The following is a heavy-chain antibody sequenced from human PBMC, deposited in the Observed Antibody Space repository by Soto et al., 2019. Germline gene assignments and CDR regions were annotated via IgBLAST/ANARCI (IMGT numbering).Heavy chain of an antibody. CDR3: ARDRSIRTSSSWSKKKAPYYYYGMDV. CDR1: GGSISSGDYY. V-gene: IGHV4-30-4*01. D-gene: IGHD6-13*01. Sequence: SETLSLTCTVSGGSISSGDYYWSWIRQPPGKGLEWIGYIYYSGSTYYNPSLKSRVTISVDTSKNQFSLKLSSVTAADTAVYYCARDRSIRTSSSWSKKKAPYYYYGMDVWGQGTTVTVSS. J-gene: IGHJ6*02. CDR2: IYYSGST.